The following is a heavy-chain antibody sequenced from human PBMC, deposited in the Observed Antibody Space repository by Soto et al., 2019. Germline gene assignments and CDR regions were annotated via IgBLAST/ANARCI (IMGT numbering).Heavy chain of an antibody. CDR3: ARGHEKYCSSTSCYACDY. Sequence: SETLSLTCTVSGGSISSGGYYWSWIRQHPGKGLEWIGYIYYSGSTYYNPSLKSRVTISVDTSKNQFSLKLSSVTAADTAVYYCARGHEKYCSSTSCYACDYWGQGTLVTVSS. J-gene: IGHJ4*02. CDR2: IYYSGST. CDR1: GGSISSGGYY. D-gene: IGHD2-2*01. V-gene: IGHV4-31*03.